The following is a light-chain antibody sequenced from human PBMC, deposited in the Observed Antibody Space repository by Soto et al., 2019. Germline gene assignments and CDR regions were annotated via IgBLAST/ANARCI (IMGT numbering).Light chain of an antibody. Sequence: QSALTQAPSASETPGQRVTISCSGGSSNIGRNTVNWYQQLPGTAPKLLIYSNNRRPSGVPDRFSGSKSGTSASLAISGLQSEDEADYYCAAWDDSLTDYFFGTGTKVTVL. CDR3: AAWDDSLTDYF. J-gene: IGLJ1*01. V-gene: IGLV1-44*01. CDR2: SNN. CDR1: SSNIGRNT.